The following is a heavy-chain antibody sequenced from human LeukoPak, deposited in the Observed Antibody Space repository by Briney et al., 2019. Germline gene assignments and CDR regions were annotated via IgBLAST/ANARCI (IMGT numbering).Heavy chain of an antibody. CDR1: GYTFTSNY. CDR2: INPSGGST. CDR3: ARGVNIVVVPAAIFYYYYGMDV. J-gene: IGHJ6*02. V-gene: IGHV1-46*01. D-gene: IGHD2-2*01. Sequence: ASVKVSCKASGYTFTSNYIHWVRQAPGQGLEWMGIINPSGGSTSYAQKFQGRVTMTRDTSTSTVYMELSSLRSEDTAVYYCARGVNIVVVPAAIFYYYYGMDVWGQGTTVTVSS.